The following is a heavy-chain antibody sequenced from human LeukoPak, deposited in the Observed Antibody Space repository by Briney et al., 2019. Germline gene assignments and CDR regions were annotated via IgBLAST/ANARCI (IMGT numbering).Heavy chain of an antibody. CDR1: GFTFSSYS. D-gene: IGHD6-19*01. Sequence: GSLRLSCAASGFTFSSYSMNWVRQAPGKGLEWVSSISSSSSYIYYADSVKGRFTISRDNAKNSLYLQMNSLRAEDTAVYYCARDEAYSSGWFQHWGQGTLVTVSS. V-gene: IGHV3-21*01. CDR2: ISSSSSYI. J-gene: IGHJ1*01. CDR3: ARDEAYSSGWFQH.